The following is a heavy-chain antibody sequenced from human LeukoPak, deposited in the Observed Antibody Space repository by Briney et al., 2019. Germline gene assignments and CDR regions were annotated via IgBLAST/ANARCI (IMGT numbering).Heavy chain of an antibody. J-gene: IGHJ4*02. CDR1: GFTFSSYG. CDR2: ISSGGHI. V-gene: IGHV3-21*01. D-gene: IGHD3-22*01. CDR3: ARDQDGGKYYYESSGYSH. Sequence: PGESLRLSCAASGFTFSSYGLYWVRQAPGKGLEWVSTISSGGHIYYEDSVKGRFTISRDNAKNSLYLQMNSLRAEDTAVYYCARDQDGGKYYYESSGYSHWGQGILVTVSS.